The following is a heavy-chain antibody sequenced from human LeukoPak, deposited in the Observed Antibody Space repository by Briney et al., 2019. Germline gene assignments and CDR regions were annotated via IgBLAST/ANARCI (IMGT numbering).Heavy chain of an antibody. CDR1: GLTFSSYG. V-gene: IGHV3-30*18. J-gene: IGHJ6*02. Sequence: GGSLRLYCAASGLTFSSYGMHWVRQAPGKGLEWVAVISYDGGNKYYADSVKGRFAISRDNSKNTLYLQMNSLRAEDTAVYYCAKDSDYYDILTGFGYYYGMDGWGQGTTVTVSS. CDR2: ISYDGGNK. D-gene: IGHD3-9*01. CDR3: AKDSDYYDILTGFGYYYGMDG.